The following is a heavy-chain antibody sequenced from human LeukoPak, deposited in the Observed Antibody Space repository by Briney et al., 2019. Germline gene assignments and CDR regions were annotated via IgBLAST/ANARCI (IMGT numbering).Heavy chain of an antibody. V-gene: IGHV1-2*02. Sequence: ASVKVSCKASGYTFTSYGISWVRQAPGQGLEWMGWINPNSGGTNYAQKFQGRVTMTRDTSISTAYMELSRLRSDDTAVYYCARRFLVGATGFDYWGQGTLVTVSS. CDR1: GYTFTSYG. CDR2: INPNSGGT. D-gene: IGHD1-26*01. CDR3: ARRFLVGATGFDY. J-gene: IGHJ4*02.